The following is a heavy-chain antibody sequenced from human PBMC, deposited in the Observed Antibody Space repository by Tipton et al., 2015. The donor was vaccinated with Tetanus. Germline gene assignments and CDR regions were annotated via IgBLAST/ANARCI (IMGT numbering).Heavy chain of an antibody. V-gene: IGHV4-61*01. D-gene: IGHD2-21*02. Sequence: TLSLTCTVSGGSVSSGSYYWSWIRQPPGKGLEWIGYIYYSGSTNYNPSLKSRVTISVDTSKNQFSLKLSSVTAADTAVYYCARGVVVTAPWYFDLWGRGTLVTVSS. J-gene: IGHJ2*01. CDR1: GGSVSSGSYY. CDR2: IYYSGST. CDR3: ARGVVVTAPWYFDL.